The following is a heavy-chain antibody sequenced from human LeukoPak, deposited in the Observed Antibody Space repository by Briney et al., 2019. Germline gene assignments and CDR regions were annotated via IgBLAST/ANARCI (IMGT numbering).Heavy chain of an antibody. Sequence: GASVKVSCKASGYTFTGYYMHWVRQAPGQGLEWMGWINTNTGNPTYAQGFTGRFVFSLDTSVSTAYLQISSLKAEDTAVYYCARTLSLRYFDWSWAHDAFDIWGQGTMVTVSS. CDR2: INTNTGNP. J-gene: IGHJ3*02. V-gene: IGHV7-4-1*02. CDR3: ARTLSLRYFDWSWAHDAFDI. CDR1: GYTFTGYY. D-gene: IGHD3-9*01.